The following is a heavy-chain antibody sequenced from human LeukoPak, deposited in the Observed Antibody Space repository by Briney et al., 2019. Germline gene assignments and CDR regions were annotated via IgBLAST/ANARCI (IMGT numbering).Heavy chain of an antibody. J-gene: IGHJ4*02. CDR1: GFTFSNSG. Sequence: TGGSLRLSCAASGFTFSNSGMNWVRQAPGKGLEWVANIKQDGSEKNYVDSVKGRFIISRDNAKNSLYLQMNSLRAEDTAVYYCARETPDSSGWDWGQGTLVTVSS. CDR3: ARETPDSSGWD. CDR2: IKQDGSEK. V-gene: IGHV3-7*01. D-gene: IGHD6-19*01.